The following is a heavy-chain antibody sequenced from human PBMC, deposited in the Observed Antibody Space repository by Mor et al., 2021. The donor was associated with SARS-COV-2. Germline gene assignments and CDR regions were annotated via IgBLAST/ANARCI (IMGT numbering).Heavy chain of an antibody. J-gene: IGHJ4*02. D-gene: IGHD3-10*02. CDR1: YA. CDR3: ARADPVPDY. V-gene: IGHV3-30-3*01. Sequence: YAMTWVRQAPGKGLEWVAVTSYDGSDKYYADSVKGRFTISRDNSKNTLYLQMNSLRPEDTAVYYCARADPVPDYWGQGTLV. CDR2: TSYDGSDK.